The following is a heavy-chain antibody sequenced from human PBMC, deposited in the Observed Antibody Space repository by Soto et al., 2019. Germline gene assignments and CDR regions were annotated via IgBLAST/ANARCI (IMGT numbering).Heavy chain of an antibody. CDR1: GYTFTGYY. CDR3: AREGDLIVVVPAATVYYYGMDV. D-gene: IGHD2-2*01. CDR2: INPNSGDT. J-gene: IGHJ6*02. Sequence: QVQLVQSGAEVKKPGASVKVSCKASGYTFTGYYMHWVRQAPGQGLEWMGWINPNSGDTNYAQKFQGRVTMTRDTSISTAYMELSRLRSDDTAVYYCAREGDLIVVVPAATVYYYGMDVWGQGTTVTVSS. V-gene: IGHV1-2*02.